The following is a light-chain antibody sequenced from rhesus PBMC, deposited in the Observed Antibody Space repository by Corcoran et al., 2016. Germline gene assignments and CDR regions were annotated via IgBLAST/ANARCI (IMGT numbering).Light chain of an antibody. V-gene: IGKV1-74*01. CDR2: KAS. CDR1: ENVNKY. Sequence: DIQMTQSPSSLSASVGDRVTITCRASENVNKYLNWYQQKTGKAPQLLIDKASPLQSGVPSRFRGSVYGTDYKFTSSSLQPEDGATYYCQHGYGTPYSVGQGTKVEIK. J-gene: IGKJ2*01. CDR3: QHGYGTPYS.